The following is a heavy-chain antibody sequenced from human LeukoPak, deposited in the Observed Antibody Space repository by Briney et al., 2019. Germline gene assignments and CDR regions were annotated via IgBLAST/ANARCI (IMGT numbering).Heavy chain of an antibody. CDR2: IYSGGST. CDR1: GFTVSSNY. D-gene: IGHD3-22*01. J-gene: IGHJ3*02. CDR3: ARDYGTYYYDSSGKLGGDLSAFDI. V-gene: IGHV3-53*01. Sequence: PGRSLRLSCAASGFTVSSNYMSWVRQAPGKGLEWVSIIYSGGSTFYADSVKGRFTISRDNSKNTLYLQMNSLRAEDTAVYYCARDYGTYYYDSSGKLGGDLSAFDIWGQGTMVTVSS.